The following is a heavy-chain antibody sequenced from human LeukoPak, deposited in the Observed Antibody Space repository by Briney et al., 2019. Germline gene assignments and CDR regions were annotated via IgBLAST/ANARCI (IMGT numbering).Heavy chain of an antibody. CDR1: GYSFSSYW. CDR3: ARHTISDY. CDR2: IDPSDSYT. D-gene: IGHD3-10*01. J-gene: IGHJ4*02. Sequence: GESLKISCKGSGYSFSSYWINWVRQMPGKGLEWMGRIDPSDSYTNYNPSFQGHVTISANKSISTAYLQWSSLMASDTAMYYCARHTISDYWGQGTQVTVSS. V-gene: IGHV5-10-1*01.